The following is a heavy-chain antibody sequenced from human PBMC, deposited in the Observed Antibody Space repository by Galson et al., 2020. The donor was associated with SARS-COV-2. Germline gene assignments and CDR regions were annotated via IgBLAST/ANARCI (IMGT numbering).Heavy chain of an antibody. D-gene: IGHD3-10*01. V-gene: IGHV3-15*01. J-gene: IGHJ4*02. Sequence: ESLKISFASPGFTFSNSWMSWVLHAPANGLECVGRIKSKIDCGTIDYAAPVKGRFTITRDDSKNTLSLQMNSLKTEDTAVYYCTSGDDTYWGQGTLVTVSS. CDR2: IKSKIDCGTI. CDR3: TSGDDTY. CDR1: GFTFSNSW.